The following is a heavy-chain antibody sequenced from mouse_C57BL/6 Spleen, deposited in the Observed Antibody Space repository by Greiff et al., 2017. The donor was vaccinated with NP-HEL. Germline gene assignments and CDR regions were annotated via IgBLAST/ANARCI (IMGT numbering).Heavy chain of an antibody. V-gene: IGHV1-69*01. CDR3: ARTATVGGGGNYFGY. CDR2: IDPSDSYT. CDR1: GYTFTSYW. J-gene: IGHJ2*01. Sequence: VQLQQPGAELVMPGASVKLSCKASGYTFTSYWMHWVKQRPGQGLEWIGEIDPSDSYTNYNQKFKGKSTLTVDKSSSTAYMQLSSLTSEDSAVYYRARTATVGGGGNYFGYWGQGTTLTVSS. D-gene: IGHD1-1*01.